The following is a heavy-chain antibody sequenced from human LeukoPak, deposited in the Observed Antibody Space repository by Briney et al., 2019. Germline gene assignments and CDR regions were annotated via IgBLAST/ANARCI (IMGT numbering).Heavy chain of an antibody. CDR2: IYTSGST. Sequence: TSETLSLTCTVPGGSISSYYWSWIRQPAGKGLEWIGRIYTSGSTNYNPSLKSRVTMSVDTSKNQFSLKLSSMTAADTAVYYCARESGGETNGAFDIWGQGTMVTVSS. V-gene: IGHV4-4*07. CDR1: GGSISSYY. J-gene: IGHJ3*02. CDR3: ARESGGETNGAFDI. D-gene: IGHD3-16*01.